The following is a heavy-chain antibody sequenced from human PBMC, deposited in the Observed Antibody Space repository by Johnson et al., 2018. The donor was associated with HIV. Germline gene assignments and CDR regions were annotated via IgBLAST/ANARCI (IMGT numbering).Heavy chain of an antibody. CDR2: MSFDGSNK. CDR3: ATEAGCVHGTLRSLWWSEGFDI. J-gene: IGHJ3*02. CDR1: GFSFSSYA. Sequence: VQLVESGGGVVQPGRSLRLSCAASGFSFSSYAMHWVRQAPGKGLEWVALMSFDGSNKYYADSVKGRFTISRDNSKNTLYLQKTSLRTEDTAVYYCATEAGCVHGTLRSLWWSEGFDIWGQGKLVTVSS. D-gene: IGHD3-3*01. V-gene: IGHV3-30*04.